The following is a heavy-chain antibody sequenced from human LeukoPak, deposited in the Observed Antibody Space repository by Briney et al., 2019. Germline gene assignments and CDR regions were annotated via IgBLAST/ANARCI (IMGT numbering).Heavy chain of an antibody. CDR2: INPSGGST. V-gene: IGHV1-46*01. D-gene: IGHD6-6*01. J-gene: IGHJ4*02. CDR1: GYTLTELS. CDR3: ATYSSSLLVRY. Sequence: GASVKVSCKVSGYTLTELSMHWVRQAPGQGLEWMGIINPSGGSTSYAQKFQGRVTMTRDTSTSTVYMELSSLRSEDTAVYYCATYSSSLLVRYWGQGTLVTVSS.